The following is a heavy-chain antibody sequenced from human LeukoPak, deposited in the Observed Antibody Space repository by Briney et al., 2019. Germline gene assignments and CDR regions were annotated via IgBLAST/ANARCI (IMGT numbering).Heavy chain of an antibody. J-gene: IGHJ4*02. D-gene: IGHD3-9*01. CDR2: IRYDGSNK. CDR3: AKVSESNYDFLTGYYTPYYFDY. V-gene: IGHV3-30*02. CDR1: GFTFSSYG. Sequence: TGGSLRLSCAASGFTFSSYGMHWVRQAPGKGLEWVAFIRYDGSNKYYADSVKGRFTISRDNSKNTLYLQMKSLRAEDTAVYYCAKVSESNYDFLTGYYTPYYFDYWGQGTLVTVSS.